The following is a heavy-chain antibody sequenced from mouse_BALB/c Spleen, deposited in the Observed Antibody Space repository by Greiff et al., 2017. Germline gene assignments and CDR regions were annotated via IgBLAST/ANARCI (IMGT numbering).Heavy chain of an antibody. CDR3: ARGYGNLNFDY. D-gene: IGHD2-10*02. V-gene: IGHV1-9*01. CDR1: GYTFSSYW. J-gene: IGHJ2*01. Sequence: QVQLQQSGAELMKPGASVKISCKATGYTFSSYWIEWVKQRPGHGLEWIGEILPGSGSTNYNEKFKGKATFTADTSSNTAYMQLSSLTSEDSAVYYCARGYGNLNFDYWGQGTTLTVSS. CDR2: ILPGSGST.